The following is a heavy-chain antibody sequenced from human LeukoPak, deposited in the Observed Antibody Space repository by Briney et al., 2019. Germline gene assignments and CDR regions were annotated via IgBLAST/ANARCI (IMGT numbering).Heavy chain of an antibody. CDR1: GFTVSSNY. V-gene: IGHV3-30*02. D-gene: IGHD3-10*01. J-gene: IGHJ4*02. CDR2: IRYDGSNK. Sequence: GGSLRLSCAASGFTVSSNYMSWVRQAPGKGLEWVAFIRYDGSNKYYADSVKGRFTISRDNSKNTLYLQMNSLRAEDTAVYYCAKDRLAFGGYFDYWGQGTLVTVSS. CDR3: AKDRLAFGGYFDY.